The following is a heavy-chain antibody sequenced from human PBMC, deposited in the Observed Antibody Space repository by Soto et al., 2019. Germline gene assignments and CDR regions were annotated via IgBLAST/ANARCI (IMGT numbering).Heavy chain of an antibody. CDR2: ISGSGGST. Sequence: GGSLRLSCAASGFTFSSYAMSWVRQAPGKGLEWVSAISGSGGSTYYADSVKGRFTISRDNSKNTLYLQMNSLRAEDTAVYYCAKDSVEIWGFVVVPAARLQHWGQGTLVTVSA. V-gene: IGHV3-23*01. CDR1: GFTFSSYA. J-gene: IGHJ1*01. CDR3: AKDSVEIWGFVVVPAARLQH. D-gene: IGHD2-2*01.